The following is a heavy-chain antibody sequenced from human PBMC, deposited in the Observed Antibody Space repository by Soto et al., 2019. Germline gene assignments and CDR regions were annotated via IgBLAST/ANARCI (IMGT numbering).Heavy chain of an antibody. CDR3: ARDPLDDYGDPKGGMDV. J-gene: IGHJ6*02. V-gene: IGHV1-69*13. D-gene: IGHD4-17*01. CDR2: IIPIFGTA. Sequence: SVKVSCKASGGTFSSYAISWVRQAPGQGLEWMGGIIPIFGTANYAQKFQGRVTITADESTSTAYMELSSLRSEDTAVYYCARDPLDDYGDPKGGMDVWVQGTTVTVSS. CDR1: GGTFSSYA.